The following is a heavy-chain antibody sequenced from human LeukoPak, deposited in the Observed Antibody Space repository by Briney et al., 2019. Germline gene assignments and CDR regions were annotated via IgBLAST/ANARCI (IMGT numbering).Heavy chain of an antibody. D-gene: IGHD3-10*01. CDR3: ASIPPYGSGSSGYFDY. Sequence: PSETLSLTCTVSGGSISSYYWSWIRQPPGKGLEWIGYIYYSGSTNYNPSLKSRVTISVDTSKNQFTLKLSSVTAADTAVYYCASIPPYGSGSSGYFDYWGQGTLVTVSS. CDR1: GGSISSYY. J-gene: IGHJ4*02. CDR2: IYYSGST. V-gene: IGHV4-59*01.